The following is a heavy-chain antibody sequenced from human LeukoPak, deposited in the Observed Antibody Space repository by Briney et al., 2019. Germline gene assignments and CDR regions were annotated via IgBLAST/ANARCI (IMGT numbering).Heavy chain of an antibody. CDR3: ARARPLLRYFDWSFDAFDI. D-gene: IGHD3-9*01. Sequence: SETLSLTCTVSGDSISTSSYYWGWIRQPPGKGLEWIGTIYYSGSTYYNPSLTSRVTISVDTSKNQFSLKLSSVTAADTAVYYCARARPLLRYFDWSFDAFDIWGQGTMVTVSS. CDR2: IYYSGST. CDR1: GDSISTSSYY. J-gene: IGHJ3*02. V-gene: IGHV4-39*01.